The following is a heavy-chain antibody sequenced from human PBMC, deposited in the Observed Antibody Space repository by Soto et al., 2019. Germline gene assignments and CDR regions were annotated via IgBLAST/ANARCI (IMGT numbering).Heavy chain of an antibody. V-gene: IGHV3-7*01. CDR2: INQDGTEK. D-gene: IGHD3-16*01. Sequence: EVQLVESGGGLAQPGGSLRLSCAASGLAFSTHWMTWVRQAPGKGLEWVANINQDGTEKYYVDSVRGRFTISRDNTKNSLFLQMNSLRAEDTALYDCATRPNNVHYDVGVFDYWGLGTLVTVSS. CDR3: ATRPNNVHYDVGVFDY. CDR1: GLAFSTHW. J-gene: IGHJ4*02.